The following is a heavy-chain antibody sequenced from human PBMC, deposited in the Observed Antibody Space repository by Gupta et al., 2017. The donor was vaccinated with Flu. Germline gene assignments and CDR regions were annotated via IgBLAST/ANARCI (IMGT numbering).Heavy chain of an antibody. J-gene: IGHJ4*02. CDR2: IGSGGNT. Sequence: EVQLVESGGGLVQHGGSLRLTCVIFGFTFSDSHMNWIRQAPGKGLEWISYIGSGGNTDYADSVRGRFTISRDNARDSLFLQMNSLRDEDTALYYCARDLNWAFIFWGQGALVTVSS. CDR3: ARDLNWAFIF. CDR1: GFTFSDSH. V-gene: IGHV3-48*02. D-gene: IGHD3-16*01.